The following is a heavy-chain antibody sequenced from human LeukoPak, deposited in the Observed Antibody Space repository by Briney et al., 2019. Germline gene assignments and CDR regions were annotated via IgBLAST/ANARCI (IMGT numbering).Heavy chain of an antibody. CDR1: GGTFGSYA. D-gene: IGHD4-17*01. V-gene: IGHV1-69*04. CDR2: IIPIFGIA. CDR3: ASYDYGDYQNNNWFDP. Sequence: GASVKVSCKASGGTFGSYAISWVRQAPGQGLEWMGRIIPIFGIANYAQKFQGRVTITADKSTSTAYMELSSLRSEDTAVYYCASYDYGDYQNNNWFDPWGQGTLVTVSS. J-gene: IGHJ5*02.